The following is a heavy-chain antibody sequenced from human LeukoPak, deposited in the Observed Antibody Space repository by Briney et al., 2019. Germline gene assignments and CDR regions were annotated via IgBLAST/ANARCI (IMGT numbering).Heavy chain of an antibody. CDR2: LYTSGNT. CDR3: AKKAVALDY. J-gene: IGHJ4*02. CDR1: GFSVSNNY. D-gene: IGHD6-19*01. Sequence: PGGSLRLSCAASGFSVSNNYMAWVRQAPGKGLEWVSVLYTSGNTDYADSVKGRFTISRDNSKNTLYLQMNSLRAEDTALYYCAKKAVALDYWGQGTLVTVSS. V-gene: IGHV3-53*01.